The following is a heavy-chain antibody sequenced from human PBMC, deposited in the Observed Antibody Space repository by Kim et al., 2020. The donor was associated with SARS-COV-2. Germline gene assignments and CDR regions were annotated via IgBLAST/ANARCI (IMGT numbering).Heavy chain of an antibody. CDR1: GFTFSSYS. D-gene: IGHD6-13*01. J-gene: IGHJ6*02. CDR3: ARQQLSYAYYYYGMDV. Sequence: GGSLRLSCAASGFTFSSYSMNWVRQAPGKGLEWVSYISSSSSTIYYADSVKGRFTISRDNAKNSLYLQMNSLRDEDTAVYYCARQQLSYAYYYYGMDVWGQGTTVTVSS. CDR2: ISSSSSTI. V-gene: IGHV3-48*02.